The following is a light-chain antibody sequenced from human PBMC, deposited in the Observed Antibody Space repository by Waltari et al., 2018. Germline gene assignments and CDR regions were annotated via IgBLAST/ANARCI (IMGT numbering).Light chain of an antibody. J-gene: IGKJ2*03. V-gene: IGKV1-39*02. CDR1: ETVNNY. Sequence: DIQMTQSPSSLSASVGDRVTITCRASETVNNYLNWYQQKPGKAPKLLIYKASTLQGGVPSRFSGSGSGTDYTFTISSLQSEDVATYFCQYGYDTPDSFGQGTKVEIK. CDR3: QYGYDTPDS. CDR2: KAS.